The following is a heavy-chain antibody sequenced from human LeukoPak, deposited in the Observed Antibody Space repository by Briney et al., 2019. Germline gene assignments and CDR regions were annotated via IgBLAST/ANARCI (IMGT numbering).Heavy chain of an antibody. D-gene: IGHD3-16*02. J-gene: IGHJ3*02. CDR1: GFTFSDYY. CDR2: ISSSGSTI. V-gene: IGHV3-11*01. Sequence: GGSLRLSCAASGFTFSDYYMSWIRQAPGKGLEWVSYISSSGSTIYYADSVKGRFTISRDNAKNSLYLQMNSLRAEDTAVYYCAGAIYDYVWGSYRLDAFDIWGQGTMVNVSS. CDR3: AGAIYDYVWGSYRLDAFDI.